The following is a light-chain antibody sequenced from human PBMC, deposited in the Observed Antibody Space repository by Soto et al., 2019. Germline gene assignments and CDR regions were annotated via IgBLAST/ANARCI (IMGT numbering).Light chain of an antibody. Sequence: EIVLTQSPGTLSLSPVERATLSCRASQSVSSSYLAWYQQKPGQAPRLLIYGASSRATGIPDRFSGSGSGTDFTLTISRLEPEDFAVYYCQQHDTSPLTFGGGTKVDI. V-gene: IGKV3-20*01. CDR2: GAS. J-gene: IGKJ4*01. CDR3: QQHDTSPLT. CDR1: QSVSSSY.